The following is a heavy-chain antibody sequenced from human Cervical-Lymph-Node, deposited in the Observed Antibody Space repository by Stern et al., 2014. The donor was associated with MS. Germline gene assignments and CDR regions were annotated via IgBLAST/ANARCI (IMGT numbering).Heavy chain of an antibody. D-gene: IGHD1-14*01. CDR2: ICPGDSET. V-gene: IGHV5-51*01. J-gene: IGHJ4*02. Sequence: VQLVQSGAELIRPGESLKISCKGSGYKFSIYWIAWVRQMPGKGQEWMGIICPGDSETRSSPSFQGQVTMSADKSPSTAYLQWSSLNASDTAMYFCARQTTAWASDVWGQGTLVTVSS. CDR1: GYKFSIYW. CDR3: ARQTTAWASDV.